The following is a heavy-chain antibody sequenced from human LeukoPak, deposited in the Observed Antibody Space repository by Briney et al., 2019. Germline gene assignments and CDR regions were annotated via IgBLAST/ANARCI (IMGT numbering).Heavy chain of an antibody. CDR2: MNPNSGNT. J-gene: IGHJ6*03. D-gene: IGHD6-13*01. Sequence: ASVKVSCKASGYTFISYDINWVRQATGQGLEWMGWMNPNSGNTGYAQKFQGRVTITRNTSISTAYMELSSLRSEDTAVYYCARGREVGLIAYYYYMDVWGKGTTVTVSS. V-gene: IGHV1-8*03. CDR1: GYTFISYD. CDR3: ARGREVGLIAYYYYMDV.